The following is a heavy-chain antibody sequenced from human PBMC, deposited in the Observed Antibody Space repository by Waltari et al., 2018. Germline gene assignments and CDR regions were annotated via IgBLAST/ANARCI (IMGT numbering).Heavy chain of an antibody. Sequence: QLQLQESGPGLVKPSETLSLTCTVSGGSFSSSYYWGWIRQPPGKGLEWIGSIYYTGATYFNPSLKSRDTISMDTSKNHFSLKLNSVTAADTAVYYCARQGYCSSTTCSASFDYWGQGTLVTVSS. CDR3: ARQGYCSSTTCSASFDY. CDR2: IYYTGAT. V-gene: IGHV4-39*01. J-gene: IGHJ4*02. D-gene: IGHD2-2*01. CDR1: GGSFSSSYY.